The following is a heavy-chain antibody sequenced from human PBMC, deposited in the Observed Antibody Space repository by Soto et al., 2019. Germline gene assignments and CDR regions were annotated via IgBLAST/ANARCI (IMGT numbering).Heavy chain of an antibody. D-gene: IGHD3-3*01. Sequence: GGSLRLSCAASGFTFSSYGMHWVRQAPGKGLEWVAVISYDGSNKYYADSVKGRFTISRDNSKKTLYLQMNSLRAEDTAVYYCAKAANDFWSGYLYYYYYMDVWGKGTTVTVSS. V-gene: IGHV3-30*18. CDR2: ISYDGSNK. J-gene: IGHJ6*03. CDR3: AKAANDFWSGYLYYYYYMDV. CDR1: GFTFSSYG.